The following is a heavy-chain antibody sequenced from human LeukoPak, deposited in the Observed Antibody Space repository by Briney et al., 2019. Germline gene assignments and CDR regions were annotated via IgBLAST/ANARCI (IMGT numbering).Heavy chain of an antibody. CDR2: ISSSSSTI. CDR3: ARDRSGFDY. Sequence: GGSLRLSCAASGFTFSSYSMNWVRQAPGKGLEWVSYISSSSSTIYYADSVKGRFTISRDNAKNALYLQMNSLRAEDTAVYYCARDRSGFDYWGQGTLVTVSS. V-gene: IGHV3-48*01. J-gene: IGHJ4*02. D-gene: IGHD3-3*01. CDR1: GFTFSSYS.